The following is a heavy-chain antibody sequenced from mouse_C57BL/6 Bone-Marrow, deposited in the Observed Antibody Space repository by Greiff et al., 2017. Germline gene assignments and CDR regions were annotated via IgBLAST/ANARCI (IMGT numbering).Heavy chain of an antibody. V-gene: IGHV1-81*01. J-gene: IGHJ3*01. CDR1: GYTFTSYG. D-gene: IGHD1-1*01. CDR2: IYPCSGNT. Sequence: QVQLQQSGAELARPGASVKLSCKASGYTFTSYGIRWVKQRTGQGLEWIGEIYPCSGNTYYNEKFKGKATLTADKSSSTAYMELRSLTSEDSAVXSGANLYYCGSSYWFAYWGQGTLVTVSA. CDR3: ANLYYCGSSYWFAY.